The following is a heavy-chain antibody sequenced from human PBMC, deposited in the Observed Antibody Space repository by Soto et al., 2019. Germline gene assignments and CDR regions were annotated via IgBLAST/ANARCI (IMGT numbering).Heavy chain of an antibody. J-gene: IGHJ5*01. V-gene: IGHV3-21*01. D-gene: IGHD1-1*01. CDR2: ISTSSSYI. Sequence: WVSLRLSCEGSGFTFNPYNINFFRRSPFKWLEWVASISTSSSYIYYAASVEGRFTVSRDNAKNSLYLQMSDLRDEDTAVYYCARGLERATSKNWFDSWGQGTQVTVSS. CDR1: GFTFNPYN. CDR3: ARGLERATSKNWFDS.